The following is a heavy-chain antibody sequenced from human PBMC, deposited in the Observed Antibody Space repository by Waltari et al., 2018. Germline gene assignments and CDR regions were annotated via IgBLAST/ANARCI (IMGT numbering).Heavy chain of an antibody. V-gene: IGHV4-59*01. D-gene: IGHD6-6*01. CDR3: AGHIAARPVDY. Sequence: QVQLQESGPGLVKPSETLSLTCTVSGGSISSYYWSWIRQPPGKGLEWIGYIYYSGSTTYNPSLKSRVTISVDTSKNQFSLKLSSVTAADTAVYYCAGHIAARPVDYWGQGTLVTVSS. J-gene: IGHJ4*02. CDR1: GGSISSYY. CDR2: IYYSGST.